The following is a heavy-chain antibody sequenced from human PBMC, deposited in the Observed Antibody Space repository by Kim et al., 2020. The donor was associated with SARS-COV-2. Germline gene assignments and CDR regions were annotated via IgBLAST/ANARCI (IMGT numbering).Heavy chain of an antibody. CDR2: IYYSGST. V-gene: IGHV4-30-4*01. J-gene: IGHJ6*02. D-gene: IGHD3-3*01. Sequence: SETLSLTCTVSGGSISSCDYYWSWIRQPPGKGLEWIGYIYYSGSTYYNPSLKSRVTISVDTSKNQFSLKLSSVTAADTAVYYCAREYFSVTIFGVVSRHGMDVWGQGTTVTVSS. CDR3: AREYFSVTIFGVVSRHGMDV. CDR1: GGSISSCDYY.